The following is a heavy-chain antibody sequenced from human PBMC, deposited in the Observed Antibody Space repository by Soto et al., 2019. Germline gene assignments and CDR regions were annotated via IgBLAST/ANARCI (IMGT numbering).Heavy chain of an antibody. D-gene: IGHD2-8*02. CDR1: GGSFSGYY. J-gene: IGHJ4*02. CDR2: INHSGST. CDR3: ARDKITGLFDY. Sequence: QVQLQQWGAGLLKPSETLSLTCAVYGGSFSGYYWTWIRQPPGTGLEWIGEINHSGSTNYNPSLKSGVTISVDTSKHQFSLKLTSVTAADTPVYYCARDKITGLFDYWGQGTLVTVSS. V-gene: IGHV4-34*01.